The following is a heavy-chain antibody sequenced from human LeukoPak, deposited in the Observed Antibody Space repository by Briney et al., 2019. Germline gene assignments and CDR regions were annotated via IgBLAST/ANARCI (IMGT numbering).Heavy chain of an antibody. CDR2: ISDSGGST. Sequence: GGSLRLSCAASGFTFSSYAMSWVRQAPGKGLEWVSAISDSGGSTYYADSVKGRFTISRDNSKNTLYLQMNSLRAEDTAVYYCARADRYSSGWDYYFDYWGQGTLVTVSS. V-gene: IGHV3-23*01. D-gene: IGHD6-19*01. CDR1: GFTFSSYA. J-gene: IGHJ4*02. CDR3: ARADRYSSGWDYYFDY.